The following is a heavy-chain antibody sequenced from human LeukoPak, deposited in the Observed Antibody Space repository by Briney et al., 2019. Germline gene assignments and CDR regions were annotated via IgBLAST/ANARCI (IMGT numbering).Heavy chain of an antibody. D-gene: IGHD1-26*01. CDR2: ISSSSSSYI. J-gene: IGHJ3*02. CDR1: GFTFSSYS. CDR3: ARDEWGDAFDI. V-gene: IGHV3-21*01. Sequence: GGSLRLSCAASGFTFSSYSMNWVCQAPGKGLEWVSSISSSSSSYIHSADSVRGRFTISRDNAKNSLFLQMNSLRAEDTAVYYCARDEWGDAFDIWGQGTMVTVFS.